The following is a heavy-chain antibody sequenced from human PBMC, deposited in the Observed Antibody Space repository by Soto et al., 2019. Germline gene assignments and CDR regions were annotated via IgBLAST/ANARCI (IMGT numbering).Heavy chain of an antibody. D-gene: IGHD1-26*01. Sequence: QVQLVQSGAEVKKPGASVKVSCNPSGYAFTSYTMHWVRQAPGQGLERMGWINADNGDSKYSQKFQSRVTITRDTSASIAYMELSSLRSEDTAVYYCARDTGSGLRVEPGIFEYWGQGTLVTVSS. J-gene: IGHJ4*02. CDR2: INADNGDS. CDR3: ARDTGSGLRVEPGIFEY. CDR1: GYAFTSYT. V-gene: IGHV1-3*01.